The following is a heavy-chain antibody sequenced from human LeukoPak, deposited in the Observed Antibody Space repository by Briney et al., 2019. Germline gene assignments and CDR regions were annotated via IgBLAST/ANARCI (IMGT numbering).Heavy chain of an antibody. Sequence: WASVKVSCKASGYTFTSYDINWVRQATGQGLEWMGWMNPNSGNTGYAQKFQGRVTITRNTSISTAYMELSSLRSEDTAVYYCARGGAYYDFWSGYFGTGSINWFDPWGQGTLVTVSS. CDR3: ARGGAYYDFWSGYFGTGSINWFDP. V-gene: IGHV1-8*03. J-gene: IGHJ5*02. CDR1: GYTFTSYD. CDR2: MNPNSGNT. D-gene: IGHD3-3*01.